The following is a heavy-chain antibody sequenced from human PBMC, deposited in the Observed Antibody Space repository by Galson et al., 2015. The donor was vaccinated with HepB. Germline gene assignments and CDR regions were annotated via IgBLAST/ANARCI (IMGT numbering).Heavy chain of an antibody. CDR1: GFAFSTYS. Sequence: SLRLSCAASGFAFSTYSVNWVRQAPGKGLEWVSSISSSNYKFYADSVKGRFTISRDNAENSLYLQMSSLRGEDTATYYCAGDARGCGDGSCSYDAFDIWGQGTMVTVSS. D-gene: IGHD2-15*01. J-gene: IGHJ3*02. V-gene: IGHV3-21*01. CDR3: AGDARGCGDGSCSYDAFDI. CDR2: ISSSNYK.